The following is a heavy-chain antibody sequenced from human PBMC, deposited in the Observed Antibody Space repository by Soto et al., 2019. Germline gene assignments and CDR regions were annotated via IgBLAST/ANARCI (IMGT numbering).Heavy chain of an antibody. Sequence: KVSCNASGGTFSSYTISWGRQAPGQGLEWMGRIISILGIANYAQKFQGRVTITADKSTSTAYMELSSLRSEDTAVYYCAKYSNLNWFDPWGQGTLVTVSS. D-gene: IGHD6-6*01. CDR1: GGTFSSYT. V-gene: IGHV1-69*02. CDR3: AKYSNLNWFDP. J-gene: IGHJ5*02. CDR2: IISILGIA.